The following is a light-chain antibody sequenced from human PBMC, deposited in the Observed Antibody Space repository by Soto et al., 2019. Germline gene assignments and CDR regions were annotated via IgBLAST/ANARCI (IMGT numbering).Light chain of an antibody. V-gene: IGKV3-20*01. CDR2: DAS. CDR1: QSVSSSY. CDR3: QHYGRSPWT. Sequence: ESVLTQSPGTLSLSPGDRATLSCRASQSVSSSYLAWYQQKPGQAPRLLIYDASSRATGIPDRFSGSGSGTDFTLIISRLEPEDFAVYYCQHYGRSPWTFGQGTKVE. J-gene: IGKJ1*01.